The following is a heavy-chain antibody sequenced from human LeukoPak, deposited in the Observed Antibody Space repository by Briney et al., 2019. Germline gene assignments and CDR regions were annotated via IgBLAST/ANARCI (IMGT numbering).Heavy chain of an antibody. V-gene: IGHV4-30-2*01. CDR3: ATYYDSIGYRFDY. J-gene: IGHJ4*01. CDR1: GGSISSGGYS. Sequence: PSETLSLTCAVSGGSISSGGYSWSWIRQPPGKGLEWIGYIYHSGSTYYNPSLKSRVTISVDRSKNQFSLKLSSVTAADTAVYYCATYYDSIGYRFDYWGQGTLVTVSS. CDR2: IYHSGST. D-gene: IGHD3-22*01.